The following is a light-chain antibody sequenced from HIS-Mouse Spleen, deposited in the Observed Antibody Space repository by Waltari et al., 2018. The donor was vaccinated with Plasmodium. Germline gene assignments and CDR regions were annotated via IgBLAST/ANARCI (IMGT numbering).Light chain of an antibody. J-gene: IGLJ2*01. Sequence: SYELTQPPSVSVSPGQTASITCSGDKLGDKYACCYQQKHGQSPVLVIYQDSKRPSGIPERFSGSNSGNTATLTISGTQAMDEADYYCQAWDSSTVVFGGGTKLTVL. CDR1: KLGDKY. CDR2: QDS. CDR3: QAWDSSTVV. V-gene: IGLV3-1*01.